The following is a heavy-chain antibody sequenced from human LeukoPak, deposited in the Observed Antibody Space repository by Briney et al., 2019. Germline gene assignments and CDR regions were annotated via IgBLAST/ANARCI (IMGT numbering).Heavy chain of an antibody. CDR2: IWYDGSNK. D-gene: IGHD6-13*01. CDR3: ARDKGTSSSWFDP. J-gene: IGHJ5*02. V-gene: IGHV3-33*08. Sequence: PGGSLRPSCAASGFTFSDYYVSWIRQAPGKGLEWVAVIWYDGSNKYYADSVKGRFTISRDNSKNTLYLQMNSLRAEDTAVYYCARDKGTSSSWFDPWGQGTLVTVSS. CDR1: GFTFSDYY.